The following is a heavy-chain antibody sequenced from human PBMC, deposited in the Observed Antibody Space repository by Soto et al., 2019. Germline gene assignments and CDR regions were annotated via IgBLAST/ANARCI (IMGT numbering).Heavy chain of an antibody. CDR3: ARESSRSCHDY. J-gene: IGHJ4*02. V-gene: IGHV1-2*04. CDR1: GYTFTGYY. CDR2: INPNSGGT. Sequence: GASVKVSCKASGYTFTGYYMHWVRQAPGQGLEWMGWINPNSGGTNYAQKFQGWVTMTRDTSISTAYMELRSLRSDDTAVYYCARESSRSCHDYWGQGTLVTVSS. D-gene: IGHD6-13*01.